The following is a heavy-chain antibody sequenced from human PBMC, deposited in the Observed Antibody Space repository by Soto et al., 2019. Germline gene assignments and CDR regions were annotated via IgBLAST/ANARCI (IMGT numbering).Heavy chain of an antibody. Sequence: QLQLQESGPGLVKPSETLSLTCTVSGGSISSSSYYWGWIRQPPGKGLEWIGSIYYSGSTYYNPSLKSRVTISVDTSKNQFSLKLSSVTAADTAVYYCARNPGYYDILTGYYPYYFDYWGQGTLVTVSS. V-gene: IGHV4-39*01. CDR1: GGSISSSSYY. CDR3: ARNPGYYDILTGYYPYYFDY. CDR2: IYYSGST. D-gene: IGHD3-9*01. J-gene: IGHJ4*02.